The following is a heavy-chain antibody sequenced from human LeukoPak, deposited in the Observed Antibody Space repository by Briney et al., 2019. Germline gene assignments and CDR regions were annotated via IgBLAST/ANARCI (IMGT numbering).Heavy chain of an antibody. D-gene: IGHD5-12*01. CDR3: AIVATRVSVDY. CDR1: GFTFSSYG. V-gene: IGHV3-30*03. Sequence: GRSLRLSCAASGFTFSSYGMHWVRQAPGKGLEWVAVISYDGSNKYYADSVKGRFTISRDNAKNSLYLQMNSLRAEDTAVYYCAIVATRVSVDYWGQGTLVTVSS. CDR2: ISYDGSNK. J-gene: IGHJ4*02.